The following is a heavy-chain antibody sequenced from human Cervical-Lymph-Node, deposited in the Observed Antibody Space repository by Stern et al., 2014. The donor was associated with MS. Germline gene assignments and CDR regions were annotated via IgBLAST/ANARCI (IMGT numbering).Heavy chain of an antibody. Sequence: VQLVQSGGGLVQPGGSLRLSCVASGFTFSDHYMDWVRQAPGKGLEWVGRTRNKVNSYTTEYAASVKGRFTISRDDSKNSLYLQMNSLKTEDTAVYYCARVRYSLDYWGQGTLVTVSS. CDR2: TRNKVNSYTT. D-gene: IGHD1-14*01. CDR1: GFTFSDHY. J-gene: IGHJ4*02. V-gene: IGHV3-72*01. CDR3: ARVRYSLDY.